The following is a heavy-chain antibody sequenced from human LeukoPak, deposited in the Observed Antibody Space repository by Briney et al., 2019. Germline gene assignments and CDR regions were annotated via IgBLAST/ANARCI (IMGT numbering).Heavy chain of an antibody. CDR2: IFYSGNT. J-gene: IGHJ3*02. D-gene: IGHD5-24*01. Sequence: SESLSLTCTVSGGSISSSGHYWGWIRQPPGKGLEWIVTIFYSGNTYYNPSLKSRVTISVDTSKNQFSLNMNSVTAADSAVYFCARYREGYNYVPHALDIWGQGTVVTVSS. V-gene: IGHV4-39*01. CDR3: ARYREGYNYVPHALDI. CDR1: GGSISSSGHY.